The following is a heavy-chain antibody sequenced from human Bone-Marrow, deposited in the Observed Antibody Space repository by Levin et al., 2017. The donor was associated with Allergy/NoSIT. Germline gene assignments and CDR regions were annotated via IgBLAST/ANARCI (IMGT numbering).Heavy chain of an antibody. CDR1: GFTFTSHA. Sequence: GGSLRLSCAASGFTFTSHAMSWVRQAPGKGLEWVSTISGSGGSTYYADSVKGRFTISRDNSRNTLYVQMNSLRAEDTAVYYCAKGLLRYFDWFTAGWDYWGQGTLVTVSS. D-gene: IGHD3-9*01. CDR3: AKGLLRYFDWFTAGWDY. V-gene: IGHV3-23*01. J-gene: IGHJ4*02. CDR2: ISGSGGST.